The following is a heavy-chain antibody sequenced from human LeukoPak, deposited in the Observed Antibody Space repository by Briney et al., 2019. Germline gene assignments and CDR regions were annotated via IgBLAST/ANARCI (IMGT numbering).Heavy chain of an antibody. V-gene: IGHV4-30-2*01. J-gene: IGHJ2*01. Sequence: SETLSLTCAVSGGSISSGGYSWSWIRQPPGKGLEWIGYIYHSGSTYYDPSLKSRVTMSVDTSKNQFSLKLSSVTAVDTAVYYCAGKALSSGSRYFDLWGRGTLVTVSS. CDR1: GGSISSGGYS. CDR3: AGKALSSGSRYFDL. CDR2: IYHSGST. D-gene: IGHD3-22*01.